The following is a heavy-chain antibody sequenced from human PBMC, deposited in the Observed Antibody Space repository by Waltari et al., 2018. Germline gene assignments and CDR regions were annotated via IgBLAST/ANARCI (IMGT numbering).Heavy chain of an antibody. CDR3: AKDRYYDFWSGSFDY. CDR1: GFTFDDYA. D-gene: IGHD3-3*01. V-gene: IGHV3-9*03. CDR2: ISWNSGSI. Sequence: EVQLVESGGGLVQPGRSLRLSCAASGFTFDDYAMHWVRQAPGKGLEWVSGISWNSGSIGYADSVKGRFTISRDNAKNSLYLQMNSLRAEDMALYYCAKDRYYDFWSGSFDYWGQGTLVTVSS. J-gene: IGHJ4*02.